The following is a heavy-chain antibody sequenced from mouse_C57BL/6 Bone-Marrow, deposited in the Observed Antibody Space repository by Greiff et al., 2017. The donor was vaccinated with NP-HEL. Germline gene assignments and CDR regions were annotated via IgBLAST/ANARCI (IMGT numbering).Heavy chain of an antibody. J-gene: IGHJ1*03. Sequence: VKLQESGPGLVKPSQSLFLTCSITGFPITSGYYWIWIRQSPGKPLEWMGYITHSGETFYNPSLQSPISITRETSKNQFFLQVNSVTTEDTAMYYCAGDRGGYWYFDVWGTGTTVTVSS. CDR1: GFPITSGYY. CDR3: AGDRGGYWYFDV. V-gene: IGHV12-3*01. CDR2: ITHSGET.